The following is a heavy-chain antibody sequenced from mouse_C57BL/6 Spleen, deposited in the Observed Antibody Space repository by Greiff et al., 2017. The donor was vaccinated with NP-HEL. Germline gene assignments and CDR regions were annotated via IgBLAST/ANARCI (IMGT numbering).Heavy chain of an antibody. CDR3: ARCDYDGRFAY. CDR2: IYPSDSET. J-gene: IGHJ3*01. D-gene: IGHD2-4*01. V-gene: IGHV1-61*01. Sequence: QVQLKQPGAELVRPGSSVKLSCKASGYTFTSYWMDWVKQRPGQGLEWIGNIYPSDSETHYNQKFKDKATLTVDKSSSTAYMQLSSLTSEDSAVYYCARCDYDGRFAYWGQGTLVTVSA. CDR1: GYTFTSYW.